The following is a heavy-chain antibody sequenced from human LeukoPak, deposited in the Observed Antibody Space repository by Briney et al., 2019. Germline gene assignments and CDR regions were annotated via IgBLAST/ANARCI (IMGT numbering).Heavy chain of an antibody. V-gene: IGHV1-69*01. CDR3: ARDRSSSTSCYVGLLVGRCYYYGMDV. CDR1: GGTFSSYA. J-gene: IGHJ6*02. Sequence: GSSVKVSCKASGGTFSSYAINWVRQAPGQGLEWMGGIIPILGTTNYAQEFQGRVTITADESTSTAYMELSSLRSEDTAVYYCARDRSSSTSCYVGLLVGRCYYYGMDVWGQGTTVTVSS. D-gene: IGHD2-2*01. CDR2: IIPILGTT.